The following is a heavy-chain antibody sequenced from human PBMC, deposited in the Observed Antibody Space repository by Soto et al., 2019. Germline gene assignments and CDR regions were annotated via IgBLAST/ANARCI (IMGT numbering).Heavy chain of an antibody. CDR2: IYYSGST. J-gene: IGHJ3*01. CDR1: GGSINSYY. CDR3: ARTDTAMVHDAFDL. V-gene: IGHV4-59*01. D-gene: IGHD5-18*01. Sequence: SETLSLTCTVSGGSINSYYWSWIRQPPGKGLEWIGYIYYSGSTNYNPSLKSRVTISVDTSKNQFSLKLSSVTAADTAVYYCARTDTAMVHDAFDLWGQGTMVTVSS.